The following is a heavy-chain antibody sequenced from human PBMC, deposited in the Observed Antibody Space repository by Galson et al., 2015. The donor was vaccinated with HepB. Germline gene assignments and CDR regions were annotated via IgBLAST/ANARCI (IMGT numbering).Heavy chain of an antibody. CDR2: IYHSGST. CDR1: GGSISSGGYS. V-gene: IGHV4-30-2*01. D-gene: IGHD5-12*01. J-gene: IGHJ4*02. Sequence: TLSLTCAVSGGSISSGGYSWSWIRQPPGKGLEWIGYIYHSGSTYYNPSLKSRVTISVDRSKNQFSLKLSSVTAADTAVYYCARAHSGYEKLFDYWGQGTLVTVSS. CDR3: ARAHSGYEKLFDY.